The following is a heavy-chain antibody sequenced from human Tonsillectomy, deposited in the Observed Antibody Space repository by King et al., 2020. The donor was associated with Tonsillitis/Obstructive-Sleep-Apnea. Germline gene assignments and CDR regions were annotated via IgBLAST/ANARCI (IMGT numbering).Heavy chain of an antibody. Sequence: VQLVESGGGVVQPGGSLRLSCAASGFTFDDYAMHWVRQAPGKGLEWVSLISGDGGSTYYADSVKGRFTISRDNSKNSLYLQMNSLRTEDTALYYCARQYYLYYDYYYMDVWGKGTTVTVSS. CDR1: GFTFDDYA. V-gene: IGHV3-43*02. D-gene: IGHD3-10*01. CDR2: ISGDGGST. CDR3: ARQYYLYYDYYYMDV. J-gene: IGHJ6*03.